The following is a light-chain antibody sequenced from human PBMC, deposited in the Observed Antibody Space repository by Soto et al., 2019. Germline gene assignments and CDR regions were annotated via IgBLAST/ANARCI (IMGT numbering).Light chain of an antibody. Sequence: QSALTQPASVSGSPGQSITISCTGTSSTVGGFNVVSWYQQHPGKAPKVIIYEGIKRPSGVSKRFSGSNSGSTASLTISGLQDEDEADYYCCSYVGATTYVFGTGTKVTVL. V-gene: IGLV2-23*01. CDR1: SSTVGGFNV. J-gene: IGLJ1*01. CDR2: EGI. CDR3: CSYVGATTYV.